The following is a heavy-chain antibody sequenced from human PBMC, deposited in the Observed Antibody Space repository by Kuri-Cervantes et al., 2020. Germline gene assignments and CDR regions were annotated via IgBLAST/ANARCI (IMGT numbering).Heavy chain of an antibody. CDR1: GGSVSSGSYY. CDR3: AHRYYDSSGYSFDY. J-gene: IGHJ4*02. CDR2: IYWDDDK. V-gene: IGHV2-5*08. Sequence: LRLSCTVSGGSVSSGSYYWSWIRQPPGKGLEWLALIYWDDDKRYSPSLRSRLTITKDTSKNQVVLTMTNMDPVDTATYYCAHRYYDSSGYSFDYWGQGTLVTVSS. D-gene: IGHD3-22*01.